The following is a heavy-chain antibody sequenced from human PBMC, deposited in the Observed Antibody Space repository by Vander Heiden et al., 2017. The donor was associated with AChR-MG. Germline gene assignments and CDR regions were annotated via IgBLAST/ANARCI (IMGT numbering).Heavy chain of an antibody. V-gene: IGHV3-23*01. J-gene: IGHJ4*02. CDR3: AKDSIDIVVVPAAINYFDY. CDR1: GFTFSSYA. Sequence: EVQLLESGGGLVQPGGSLRLSCAASGFTFSSYAMSWVRQAPGKGLEWVSAISGSGGSTYYADSVKGRFTISRDNSKNTLYLQMNSLRAEDTAVYYCAKDSIDIVVVPAAINYFDYWGQGTLVTVSS. CDR2: ISGSGGST. D-gene: IGHD2-2*02.